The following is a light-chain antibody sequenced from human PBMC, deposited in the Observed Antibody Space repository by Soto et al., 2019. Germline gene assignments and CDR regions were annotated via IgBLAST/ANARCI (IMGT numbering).Light chain of an antibody. CDR3: QTWGTGILV. Sequence: QPVLPQSPSASASLGASVKLTCTLSSGHSSYAIAWHQQQPEKGPRYLMKLNSDGSHSKWDGIPDRFSGSSSGAERYLTISSLQSEDEADYYCQTWGTGILVFGGGTKVTVL. CDR2: LNSDGSH. V-gene: IGLV4-69*01. J-gene: IGLJ2*01. CDR1: SGHSSYA.